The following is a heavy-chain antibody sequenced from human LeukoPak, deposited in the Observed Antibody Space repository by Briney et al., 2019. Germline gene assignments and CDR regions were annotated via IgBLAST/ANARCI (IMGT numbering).Heavy chain of an antibody. V-gene: IGHV3-33*01. J-gene: IGHJ5*02. CDR2: IWYDGSNK. CDR1: GFTFSSYG. CDR3: ARGVGYCSSTSCPNWFDP. D-gene: IGHD2-2*01. Sequence: GRSLRLSCAASGFTFSSYGMHWVRQAPGKGLEWVAVIWYDGSNKYYADSVKGRFTISRDNSKNTLYLQMNSLRAEDTAVYYCARGVGYCSSTSCPNWFDPWGQGTLVTVSS.